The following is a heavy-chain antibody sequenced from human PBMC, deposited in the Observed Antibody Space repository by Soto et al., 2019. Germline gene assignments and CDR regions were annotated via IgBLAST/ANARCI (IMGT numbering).Heavy chain of an antibody. CDR2: IYYTGAT. D-gene: IGHD3-10*01. V-gene: IGHV4-30-2*06. Sequence: QVQLQESGPGLVKPSQTVSLTCAVSGASMSSGGHSWSWIRQSPGRGLEWIGYIYYTGATYYNPSLKSRVTLSVDRSNNQSSLNFNSVTASDTAVYYCARAPPGPSPRWDVWGQGTTVTVSS. CDR3: ARAPPGPSPRWDV. CDR1: GASMSSGGHS. J-gene: IGHJ6*02.